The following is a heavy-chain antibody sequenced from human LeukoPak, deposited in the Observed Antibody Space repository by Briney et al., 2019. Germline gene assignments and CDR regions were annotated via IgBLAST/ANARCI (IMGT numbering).Heavy chain of an antibody. J-gene: IGHJ6*03. V-gene: IGHV3-30*04. CDR1: GFTFSNYA. D-gene: IGHD5-12*01. CDR3: ARDLLVATINYYYYYMDV. Sequence: GGSLRLSCAASGFTFSNYAMHWVRQAPGKGLEWVAFLSYDGSNNYYADSVKGRFTISRDNAKNSLYLQMNSLRAEDTAVYYCARDLLVATINYYYYYMDVWGKGTTVTVSS. CDR2: LSYDGSNN.